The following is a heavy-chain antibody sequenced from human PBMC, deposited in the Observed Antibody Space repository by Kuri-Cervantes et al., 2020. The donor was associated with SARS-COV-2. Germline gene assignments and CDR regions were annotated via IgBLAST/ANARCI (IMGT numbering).Heavy chain of an antibody. CDR2: INPSDGWT. D-gene: IGHD5-18*01. CDR1: GYTFTNFY. CDR3: AKEGPGGYSYDMDV. J-gene: IGHJ6*02. V-gene: IGHV1-46*01. Sequence: ASVKVSCKASGYTFTNFYIHWVRQAPGQGFEWMGIINPSDGWTSYAQKFQGRVTITADKSTSTAYMELSSLRSEDTAVYYCAKEGPGGYSYDMDVWGQGTTVTVSS.